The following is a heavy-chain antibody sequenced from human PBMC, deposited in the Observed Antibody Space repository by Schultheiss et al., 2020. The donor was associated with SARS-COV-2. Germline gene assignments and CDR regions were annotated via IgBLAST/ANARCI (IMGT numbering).Heavy chain of an antibody. CDR2: IYYSGDT. D-gene: IGHD3-10*01. V-gene: IGHV4-31*03. Sequence: SETLSLTCTVSGGSINSGGYYWSWIRQHPGKGLEWIGYIYYSGDTSYNPSLKSRLTISGDTSKNQFSLKVNSVTAADTAVYYCARAPGGENGFDIWGQGTLVTVSS. J-gene: IGHJ3*02. CDR1: GGSINSGGYY. CDR3: ARAPGGENGFDI.